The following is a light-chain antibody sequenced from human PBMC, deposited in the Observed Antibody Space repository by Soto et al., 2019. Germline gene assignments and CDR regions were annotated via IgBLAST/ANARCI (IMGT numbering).Light chain of an antibody. CDR2: DAS. Sequence: DIQMTQSPSSLSASVGDRVTITCQASHDISNSLNWFQQKPGKAPKLLISDASNLETGVPSRFTGGGSGTDLTFTICSLQPEDLATYYCQQYHKLPRTFGQGTKLEIK. CDR1: HDISNS. CDR3: QQYHKLPRT. J-gene: IGKJ2*01. V-gene: IGKV1-33*01.